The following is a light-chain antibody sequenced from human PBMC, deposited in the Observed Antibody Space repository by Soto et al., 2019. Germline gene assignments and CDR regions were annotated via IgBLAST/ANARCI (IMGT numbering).Light chain of an antibody. CDR3: SSYTSSNTFYV. V-gene: IGLV2-14*01. CDR1: SSDIGGYNY. CDR2: EVS. Sequence: QSALTQPASVSGSPGQSITISCTGTSSDIGGYNYVSWYQQHPGRAPKLMISEVSNRPSGVSNRFSGSKSGNTASLTISGLQAEDEADYYCSSYTSSNTFYVFGTGTKLTVL. J-gene: IGLJ1*01.